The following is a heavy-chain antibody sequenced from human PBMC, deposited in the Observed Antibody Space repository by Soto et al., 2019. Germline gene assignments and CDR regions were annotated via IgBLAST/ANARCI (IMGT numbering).Heavy chain of an antibody. D-gene: IGHD2-8*01. CDR1: GFTFSSYS. V-gene: IGHV3-48*02. J-gene: IGHJ5*02. CDR2: ITSSSTTI. Sequence: GGSLRLSCAASGFTFSSYSMNWARQAPGKGLEWIAYITSSSTTIFYADSVKGRFTISRDNAKSSLYLQMNSLRDEDTAVYYCARDNGMAGSFDPWGQGTLVTVSS. CDR3: ARDNGMAGSFDP.